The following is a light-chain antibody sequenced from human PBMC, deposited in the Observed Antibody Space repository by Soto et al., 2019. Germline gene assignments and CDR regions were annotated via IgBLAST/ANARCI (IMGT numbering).Light chain of an antibody. CDR3: QQYENLPT. J-gene: IGKJ5*01. CDR2: DAS. Sequence: DIQMTQSPSSLSASVGDMWTITCQASQNINNYLNWYQQKPGRAPKLLIYDASNLEAGVPSRFRGSGSGTDFTFTISRLQPEDIATYYCQQYENLPTFGQGTRLEIK. V-gene: IGKV1-33*01. CDR1: QNINNY.